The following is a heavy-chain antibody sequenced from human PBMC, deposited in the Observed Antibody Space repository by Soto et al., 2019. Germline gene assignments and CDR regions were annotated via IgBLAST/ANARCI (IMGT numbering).Heavy chain of an antibody. CDR2: IKSKTDGGTT. CDR3: TTDLSGYYYFDY. J-gene: IGHJ4*02. Sequence: EVQLVESGGGLVKPGGSLRLSCAASGFTFSNAWMSWVRQAPGKGLEWVGRIKSKTDGGTTDYAAPVKGRFTLSRDDSKNTLYLQMNSLKTEDTAVYYCTTDLSGYYYFDYWGQGTLVTVSS. V-gene: IGHV3-15*01. D-gene: IGHD3-3*01. CDR1: GFTFSNAW.